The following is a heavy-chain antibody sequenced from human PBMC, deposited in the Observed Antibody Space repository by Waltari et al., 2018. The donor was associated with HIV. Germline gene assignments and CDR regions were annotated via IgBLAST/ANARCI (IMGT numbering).Heavy chain of an antibody. V-gene: IGHV3-23*01. CDR1: TFNNYA. Sequence: TFNNYAMSWVRQAPGKGLEWVSAISGGGATTYHADSVKGRFTLSRDNSMNTLFLQMFSLTAEDTAVYYCAKHLRGVAVTNDWYFDLWGRGTLVTVSS. CDR2: ISGGGATT. D-gene: IGHD4-17*01. J-gene: IGHJ2*01. CDR3: AKHLRGVAVTNDWYFDL.